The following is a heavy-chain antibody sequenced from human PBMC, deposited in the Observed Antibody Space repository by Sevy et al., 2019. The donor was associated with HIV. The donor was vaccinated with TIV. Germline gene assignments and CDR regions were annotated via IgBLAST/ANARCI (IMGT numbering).Heavy chain of an antibody. V-gene: IGHV1-2*02. Sequence: ASVKVSCKASGYTFTGYYMHWVRQAPGQGLEWMGCINPNSGGTNYAQKFQGRVTMTRDTSISTAYMELSRLRSDDTAVYYCAREYYDFWSGYLLVPDPLDYWGQGTLVTVSS. CDR3: AREYYDFWSGYLLVPDPLDY. CDR1: GYTFTGYY. J-gene: IGHJ4*02. D-gene: IGHD3-3*01. CDR2: INPNSGGT.